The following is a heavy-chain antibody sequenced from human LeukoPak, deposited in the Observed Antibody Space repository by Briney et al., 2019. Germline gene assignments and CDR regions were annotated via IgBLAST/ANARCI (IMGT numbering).Heavy chain of an antibody. D-gene: IGHD3-16*01. Sequence: GASVKVSCKASGGTFSSYAISWVRQAPGQGLEWMGGIIPIFGTANYAQKFQGRVTITADESTSTAYMELSSLRPEDTAVYYCARVQDLGDAFDIWGQGTMVTVSS. CDR3: ARVQDLGDAFDI. V-gene: IGHV1-69*13. CDR1: GGTFSSYA. CDR2: IIPIFGTA. J-gene: IGHJ3*02.